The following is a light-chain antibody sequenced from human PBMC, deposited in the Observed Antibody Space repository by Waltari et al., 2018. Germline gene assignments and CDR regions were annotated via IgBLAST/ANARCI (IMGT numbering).Light chain of an antibody. CDR1: SGSVSSTSY. CDR3: SMYMGSGVWV. J-gene: IGLJ3*02. V-gene: IGLV8-61*01. Sequence: QTVVTQEPSLSVSPGGTVTLTCALSSGSVSSTSYPTWYQQTPGQPPRPRGYKGISRSSGVPDRFSCSILGNTAGLTITGAQADDESDYYCSMYMGSGVWVFGGGTKLTVL. CDR2: KGI.